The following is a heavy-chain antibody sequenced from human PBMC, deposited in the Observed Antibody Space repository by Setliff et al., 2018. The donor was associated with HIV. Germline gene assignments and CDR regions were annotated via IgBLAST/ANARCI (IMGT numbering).Heavy chain of an antibody. V-gene: IGHV1-69*05. J-gene: IGHJ6*03. Sequence: SVKVSCKASGGTFSSFAISWVRQAPGQGLEWMGGIIPIFGTANYAQKFQGRVTITTDESTTTAYMELRSLRSEDTAAYYCARETYYGSGSYLPTEYYYYYMDVWGKGTTVT. CDR2: IIPIFGTA. D-gene: IGHD3-10*01. CDR1: GGTFSSFA. CDR3: ARETYYGSGSYLPTEYYYYYMDV.